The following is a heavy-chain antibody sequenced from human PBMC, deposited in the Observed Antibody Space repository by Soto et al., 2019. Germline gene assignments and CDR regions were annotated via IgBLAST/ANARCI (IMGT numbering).Heavy chain of an antibody. CDR2: IWYDGSNK. CDR1: GFTFSSYG. V-gene: IGHV3-33*01. Sequence: QVQLVESGGGVVQPGRSLRLSCAASGFTFSSYGMHWVRQAPGKGLEWVAVIWYDGSNKYYADSVKGRFTISRDNSKNTLYLQMNSLRPEDTAVYYCARDGDFYGDFVDAFDIWGQGTMVTVSS. D-gene: IGHD4-17*01. CDR3: ARDGDFYGDFVDAFDI. J-gene: IGHJ3*02.